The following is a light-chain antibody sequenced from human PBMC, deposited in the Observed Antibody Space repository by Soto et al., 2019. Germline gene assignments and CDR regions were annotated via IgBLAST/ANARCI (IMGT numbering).Light chain of an antibody. V-gene: IGKV1-9*01. CDR2: AAS. CDR3: QQLNSYPLT. J-gene: IGKJ4*01. Sequence: DIPLTQSPSFLSASVGDRVTITCRDSQGVSSYLAWYQQKPGKAPKLLIYAASTLQSGVPSRFSGSGSGTEFTLTISSLQPEDFATYYCQQLNSYPLTFGVGTKVEIK. CDR1: QGVSSY.